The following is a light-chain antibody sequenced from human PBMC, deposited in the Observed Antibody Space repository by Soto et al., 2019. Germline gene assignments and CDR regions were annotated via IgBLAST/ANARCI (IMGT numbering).Light chain of an antibody. J-gene: IGLJ2*01. CDR2: DTT. V-gene: IGLV7-46*01. CDR1: TGAVTSGHY. Sequence: QAVVTQEPSLTVSPGGTVTLTCASSTGAVTSGHYPYWFQQKPGQAPRTLIYDTTNKHSWTPARFSGSLLGGKAALTLSGAQPEDEAEYYCLLYYGAARRVFGGGTKLTVL. CDR3: LLYYGAARRV.